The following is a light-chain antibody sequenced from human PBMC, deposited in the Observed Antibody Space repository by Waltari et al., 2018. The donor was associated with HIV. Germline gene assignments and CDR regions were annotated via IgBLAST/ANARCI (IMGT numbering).Light chain of an antibody. CDR3: AAWDDSLSGLV. V-gene: IGLV1-47*01. J-gene: IGLJ3*02. Sequence: QSVLTQPPSASGTPGQRVTISCSGSSSNIGSNYVYWYQQLPGTAPKLLTYMNNQRPAGFPVRFPGSKSGTSASLAIRGLRSGEETNYYCAAWDDSLSGLVFGGGTKLTVL. CDR2: MNN. CDR1: SSNIGSNY.